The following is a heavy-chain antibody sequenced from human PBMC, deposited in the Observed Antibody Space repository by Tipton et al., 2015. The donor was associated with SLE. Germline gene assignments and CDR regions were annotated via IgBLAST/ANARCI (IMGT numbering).Heavy chain of an antibody. D-gene: IGHD5-12*01. J-gene: IGHJ4*02. CDR1: GDTIDGNTYF. Sequence: LSLTCTVSGDTIDGNTYFWDWIRQPPGKGLMLIGSISYSGATSYNPSLKSRVTISVDTSKDQFSLKLSSVTAADTAVYYCARGGIGGYDSFDYWGQGTLVTASS. V-gene: IGHV4-39*07. CDR2: ISYSGAT. CDR3: ARGGIGGYDSFDY.